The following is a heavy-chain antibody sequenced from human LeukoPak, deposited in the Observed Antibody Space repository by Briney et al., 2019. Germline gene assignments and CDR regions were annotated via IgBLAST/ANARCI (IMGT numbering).Heavy chain of an antibody. CDR3: ARGLYCSSTSCIREKNWFDP. CDR1: GGSTSSGGYY. J-gene: IGHJ5*02. V-gene: IGHV4-31*03. CDR2: IYYSGST. D-gene: IGHD2-2*01. Sequence: SETLSLTCTVSGGSTSSGGYYWSWMRQHPGKGLEWIGYIYYSGSTYYNTSLKSRVTISVDTSKNQFSLKLSSVTAADTAVYYCARGLYCSSTSCIREKNWFDPWGQGTLVTVSS.